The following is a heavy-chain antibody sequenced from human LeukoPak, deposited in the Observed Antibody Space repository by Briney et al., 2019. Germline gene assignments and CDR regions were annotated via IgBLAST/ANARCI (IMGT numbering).Heavy chain of an antibody. J-gene: IGHJ6*03. D-gene: IGHD3-10*01. CDR3: ARDSGGHYYYYYYMDV. Sequence: QPGGSLRLSCAASGFTFSSYAMHWVRQAPGKGLEWVAVISYDGSNKYYADSVKGRFTISRDNSKNTLYLQMNSLRAEDTAVYYCARDSGGHYYYYYYMDVWGKGTTVTVSS. CDR1: GFTFSSYA. V-gene: IGHV3-30-3*01. CDR2: ISYDGSNK.